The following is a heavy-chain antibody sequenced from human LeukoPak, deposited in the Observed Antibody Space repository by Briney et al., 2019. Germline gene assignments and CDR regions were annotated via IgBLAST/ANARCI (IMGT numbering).Heavy chain of an antibody. V-gene: IGHV4-59*01. CDR1: GASITSYF. CDR3: ARDYSGSGRATVFDI. CDR2: VYYTESP. Sequence: SETLSLTCTVSGASITSYFWSWVRQPPGRGLEWIGYVYYTESPNYNPSLKSRLTISVDTSKNQFSLRLTSVTPADTAVYYCARDYSGSGRATVFDIWGQGTVVTVSS. J-gene: IGHJ3*02. D-gene: IGHD3-10*01.